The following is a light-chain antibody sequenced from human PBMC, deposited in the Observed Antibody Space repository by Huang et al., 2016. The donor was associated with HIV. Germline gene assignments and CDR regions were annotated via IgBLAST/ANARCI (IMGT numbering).Light chain of an antibody. CDR2: AAS. CDR3: QQSYSTPYT. V-gene: IGKV1-39*01. Sequence: DIQMTQSPSSLSASVGDRVTITCRATPSISSYLNWYQQKPGNAPKLLIYAASTLQSGVPSNFSGSGSGTDFTLTISSLQPDDFATYYCQQSYSTPYTFGQGTKVEIK. CDR1: PSISSY. J-gene: IGKJ2*01.